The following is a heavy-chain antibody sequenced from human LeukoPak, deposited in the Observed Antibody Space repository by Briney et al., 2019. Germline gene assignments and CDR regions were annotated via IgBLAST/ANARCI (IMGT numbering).Heavy chain of an antibody. V-gene: IGHV1-2*02. Sequence: ASVKVSCKASGYTFTGYYMHWVRQAPGQGLEWMGWINPNSGCTNYAQKFQGRVTMTRDTSISTAYMELSRLSSNGTAVNHRARAGYSSSTSCQLDHMDVWGKGTTVTVSS. CDR1: GYTFTGYY. CDR3: ARAGYSSSTSCQLDHMDV. D-gene: IGHD2-2*01. J-gene: IGHJ6*03. CDR2: INPNSGCT.